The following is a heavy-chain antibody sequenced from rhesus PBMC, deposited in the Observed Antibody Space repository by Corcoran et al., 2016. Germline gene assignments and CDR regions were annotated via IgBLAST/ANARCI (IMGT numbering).Heavy chain of an antibody. Sequence: QLQLQESGPGLVTPAETLSLTCAVSGYSISSGYGWSWIRRPPGTGLEWLGFISYRGSTSYTPSLNRRVTISRDTSKNQFSLKLSSVTAADTAVYYCARDRSYRKDWYFDLWGPGTPITISS. CDR3: ARDRSYRKDWYFDL. CDR2: ISYRGST. J-gene: IGHJ2*01. CDR1: GYSISSGYG. D-gene: IGHD2-15*01. V-gene: IGHV4-122*02.